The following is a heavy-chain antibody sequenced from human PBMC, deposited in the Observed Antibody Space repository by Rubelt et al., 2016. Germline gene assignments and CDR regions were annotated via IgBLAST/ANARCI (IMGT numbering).Heavy chain of an antibody. CDR3: ARVGFYYDSGSYVD. CDR1: GYTFTSYY. D-gene: IGHD3-10*01. Sequence: QVQLVQSGAEVKKPGASVKVSCKASGYTFTSYYMHWVRQAPGQGLEWMGIINPSGGSTTYAQKFQGRVTMTRETSTSTVYMDLSSLRCEDTAVYYCARVGFYYDSGSYVDWGQGTLVTVSS. V-gene: IGHV1-46*01. J-gene: IGHJ4*02. CDR2: INPSGGST.